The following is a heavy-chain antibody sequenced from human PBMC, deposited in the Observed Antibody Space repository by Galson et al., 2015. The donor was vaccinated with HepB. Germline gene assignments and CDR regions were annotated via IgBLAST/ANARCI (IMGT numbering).Heavy chain of an antibody. D-gene: IGHD3-10*01. CDR1: GFTFSSYA. Sequence: SLRLSCAASGFTFSSYAMHWVRQAPGEGLEWVAVISYDGSNKYYADSVKGRFTISRDNSKNTLYLQMNSLRAEDTAVYYCARGTGDYGGSGSYSWFDPWGQGTLVTVSS. CDR3: ARGTGDYGGSGSYSWFDP. V-gene: IGHV3-30*04. CDR2: ISYDGSNK. J-gene: IGHJ5*02.